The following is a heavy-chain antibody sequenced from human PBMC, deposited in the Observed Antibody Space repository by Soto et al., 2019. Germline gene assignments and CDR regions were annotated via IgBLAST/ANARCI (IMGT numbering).Heavy chain of an antibody. CDR2: IDGDDNK. CDR3: EHGRPSGKTIFVEY. Sequence: QITVKESGPALVKPTQTLTLTCTFSGLAFSTADRAVGWIRQAPGKALDWLALIDGDDNKRYSPSLKNRLTIASGTSTNQVVLTMTDMDPVDTATYSCEHGRPSGKTIFVEYWGQGTLVTVS. V-gene: IGHV2-5*02. J-gene: IGHJ4*02. D-gene: IGHD1-1*01. CDR1: GLAFSTADRA.